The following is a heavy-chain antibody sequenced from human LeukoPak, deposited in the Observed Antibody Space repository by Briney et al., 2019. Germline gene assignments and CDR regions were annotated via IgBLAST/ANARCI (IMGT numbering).Heavy chain of an antibody. J-gene: IGHJ4*02. CDR2: ISYTGRRT. CDR1: GFTFSSTD. V-gene: IGHV3-23*01. CDR3: AKDRTGVLRIDY. D-gene: IGHD3-10*01. Sequence: GGSLRLSCAASGFTFSSTDMSWVRQAPGKGLEWVSGISYTGRRTHYADSVKGRFTISRDNSKNTLFLQMNSLRAEDTAVYYCAKDRTGVLRIDYWGQGTLVTVSS.